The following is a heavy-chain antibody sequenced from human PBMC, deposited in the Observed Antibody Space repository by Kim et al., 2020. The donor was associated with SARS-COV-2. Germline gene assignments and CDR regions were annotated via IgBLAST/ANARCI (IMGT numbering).Heavy chain of an antibody. D-gene: IGHD6-19*01. CDR1: GFTFSSYA. CDR2: ISYDGSNK. CDR3: ARGAVAGIYFDY. V-gene: IGHV3-30-3*01. Sequence: GGSLRLSCAASGFTFSSYAMHWVRQAPGKGLEWVAVISYDGSNKYCADSVKGRFTISRDNSKNTLYLQMNSLRAEDTAVYYCARGAVAGIYFDYWGQGTLVTVSS. J-gene: IGHJ4*02.